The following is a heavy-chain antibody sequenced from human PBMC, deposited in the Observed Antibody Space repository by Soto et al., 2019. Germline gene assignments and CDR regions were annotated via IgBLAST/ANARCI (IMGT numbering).Heavy chain of an antibody. V-gene: IGHV4-59*01. D-gene: IGHD6-13*01. J-gene: IGHJ4*02. CDR3: ARESSSWYELDY. CDR1: GGSISSYY. CDR2: IYYSGST. Sequence: SETLSLTCTVSGGSISSYYWSWIRQPPGKGLEWIGYIYYSGSTNYNPSLKSRVTISVDTSKNQFSLKLSSVTAAGTAVYYCARESSSWYELDYWGQGTLVTVS.